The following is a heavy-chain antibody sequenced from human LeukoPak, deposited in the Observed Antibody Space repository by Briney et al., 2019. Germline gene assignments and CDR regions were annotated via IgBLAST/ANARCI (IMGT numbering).Heavy chain of an antibody. Sequence: GGSLRLSCAASGFTFSSYAMHWGRQAPGKGLEWVAVISYDGSNKYYADSVKDRFTISRDNSKNTLYLQMNSLRAEDTAVYYCARGCYYDSSGYEYYFDYWGQGTLVTVSS. J-gene: IGHJ4*02. D-gene: IGHD3-22*01. CDR1: GFTFSSYA. V-gene: IGHV3-30*01. CDR3: ARGCYYDSSGYEYYFDY. CDR2: ISYDGSNK.